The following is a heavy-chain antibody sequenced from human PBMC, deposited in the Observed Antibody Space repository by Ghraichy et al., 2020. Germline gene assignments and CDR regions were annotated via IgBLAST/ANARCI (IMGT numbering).Heavy chain of an antibody. V-gene: IGHV3-33*08. CDR3: ARDSGYDFGYFQH. J-gene: IGHJ1*01. Sequence: GGSLRLSCAASGFTFSSYGMHWVRQAPGKGLEWVAVIWYDGSNKYYADSVKGRFTISRDNSKNTLYLQMNSLRAEDTAVYYCARDSGYDFGYFQHWGQGTLVTVSS. CDR1: GFTFSSYG. D-gene: IGHD5-12*01. CDR2: IWYDGSNK.